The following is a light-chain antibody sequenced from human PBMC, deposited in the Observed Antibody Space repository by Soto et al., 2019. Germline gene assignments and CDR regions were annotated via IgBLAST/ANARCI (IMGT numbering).Light chain of an antibody. J-gene: IGLJ1*01. CDR1: SRDVGGYNY. V-gene: IGLV2-14*01. Sequence: QSVLTQPASVSGSPGQSITISCTGTSRDVGGYNYVSWYQQHPGTAPKLMIYDVSDRPSGVSNRFSGSKSGNTASLTISGLQAEDEADYYCSSYTSSSTVYVFGTGTKLTVL. CDR3: SSYTSSSTVYV. CDR2: DVS.